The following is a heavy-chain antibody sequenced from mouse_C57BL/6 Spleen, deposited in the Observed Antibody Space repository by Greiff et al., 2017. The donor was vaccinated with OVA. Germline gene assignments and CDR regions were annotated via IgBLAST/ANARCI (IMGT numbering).Heavy chain of an antibody. CDR1: GYTFTDYE. J-gene: IGHJ4*01. CDR2: IDPETGGT. V-gene: IGHV1-15*01. CDR3: TGDYDVGYAMDY. Sequence: QVQLKESGAELVRPGASVTLSCKASGYTFTDYEMHWVKQTPVHGLEWIGAIDPETGGTAYNQKFKGKAILTADKSSSTAYMELRSLTSEDSAVYYCTGDYDVGYAMDYWGQGTSVTVSS. D-gene: IGHD2-4*01.